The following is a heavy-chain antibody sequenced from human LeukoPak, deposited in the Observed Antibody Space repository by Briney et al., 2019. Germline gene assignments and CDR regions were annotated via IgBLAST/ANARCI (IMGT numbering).Heavy chain of an antibody. D-gene: IGHD4-11*01. CDR1: GFTFSSYG. Sequence: GGSLRLFCAASGFTFSSYGMHWVRQAPGKGLEWVAVISYDGSNKYYADSVKGRFTISRDNSKNTLYLQMSSLRAEDTAVYYCTGHHQAYSRTYWGQGTLVTVSS. V-gene: IGHV3-30*03. CDR3: TGHHQAYSRTY. CDR2: ISYDGSNK. J-gene: IGHJ4*02.